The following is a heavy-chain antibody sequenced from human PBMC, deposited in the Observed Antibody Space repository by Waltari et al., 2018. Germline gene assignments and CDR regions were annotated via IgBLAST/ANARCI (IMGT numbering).Heavy chain of an antibody. J-gene: IGHJ4*02. CDR3: ARDCYYDSSGYYYAMYYFDY. CDR1: GDSISSRSYY. D-gene: IGHD3-22*01. V-gene: IGHV4-39*07. Sequence: QLQLQESGPGLVKPSETLSLTCTVSGDSISSRSYYWGWIRQPPGKGLEWIGSIYYSGSTYYNPSLKSRVTISVDTSKNQFSLKLSSVTAADTAVYYCARDCYYDSSGYYYAMYYFDYWGQGTLVTVSS. CDR2: IYYSGST.